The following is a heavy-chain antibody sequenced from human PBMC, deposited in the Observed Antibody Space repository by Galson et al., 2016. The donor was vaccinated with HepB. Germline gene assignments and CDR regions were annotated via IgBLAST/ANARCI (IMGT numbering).Heavy chain of an antibody. V-gene: IGHV1-69*06. D-gene: IGHD6-25*01. Sequence: SVKVSCKASGGSFSSDSIAWVRQAPGQGLEWMGAITPIFGTTNYAQKFQGRVTINADTSTSTGYMELSSLTSEDTAMYYCARQRLAARCWFDPWGQGTLVTVSA. CDR3: ARQRLAARCWFDP. CDR1: GGSFSSDS. CDR2: ITPIFGTT. J-gene: IGHJ5*02.